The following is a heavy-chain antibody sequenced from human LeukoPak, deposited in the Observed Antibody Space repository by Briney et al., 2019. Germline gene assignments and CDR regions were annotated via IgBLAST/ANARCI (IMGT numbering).Heavy chain of an antibody. CDR2: ISWNSGSI. D-gene: IGHD6-13*01. V-gene: IGHV3-9*01. Sequence: GGSLRLSCAASGFTYDDYAMHWVRQAAGKGLEWVSSISWNSGSIAYADSVKGRFTISRDNAKNSLYLQMNSLRAEDTALYYCAKDKADGSSSWYGMDVWGQGTTVTVSS. CDR1: GFTYDDYA. J-gene: IGHJ6*02. CDR3: AKDKADGSSSWYGMDV.